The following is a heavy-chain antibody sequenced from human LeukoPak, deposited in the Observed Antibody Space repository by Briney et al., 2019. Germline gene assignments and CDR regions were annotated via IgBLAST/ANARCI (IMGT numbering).Heavy chain of an antibody. V-gene: IGHV4-39*07. Sequence: SENLSLTCTVSGGSISSSSSYWGWIRQPPGKGLEWIGSIYYSGSTYYNPSLKSRVTISVDTSKNQFSLKLSSVTAADTAVYYCARGLSQYYYYMDVWGKGTTVTVSS. CDR2: IYYSGST. D-gene: IGHD3-16*01. J-gene: IGHJ6*03. CDR1: GGSISSSSSY. CDR3: ARGLSQYYYYMDV.